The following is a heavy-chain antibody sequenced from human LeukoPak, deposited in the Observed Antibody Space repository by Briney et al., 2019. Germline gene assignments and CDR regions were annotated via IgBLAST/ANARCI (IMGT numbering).Heavy chain of an antibody. CDR3: ASLDLIVVP. V-gene: IGHV4-34*01. J-gene: IGHJ4*02. D-gene: IGHD3-22*01. Sequence: PSETLSLTCAIYGGSFSGYSWIWIRQPPGKGLEWIGEINHSGSINYNSSLKSRVSISVDTSKNQFSLKLTSVTAADTALYYCASLDLIVVPWGQGTLVTVSS. CDR2: INHSGSI. CDR1: GGSFSGYS.